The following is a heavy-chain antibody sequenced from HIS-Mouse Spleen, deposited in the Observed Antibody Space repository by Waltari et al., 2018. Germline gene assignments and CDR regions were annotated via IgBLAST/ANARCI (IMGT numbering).Heavy chain of an antibody. J-gene: IGHJ3*02. CDR1: GGSISSYY. CDR3: ARDFHDFWSGYYGGDKKHDAFDI. Sequence: QVQLQESGPGLVKPSETLSLTCTVSGGSISSYYWSWIRQPAGKGLEWIGRFYTRWKTTNNPALKHRITMSVDTSKTQVSLKLGSVTAEDTAVYYCARDFHDFWSGYYGGDKKHDAFDIWGQGTMVTVSS. V-gene: IGHV4-4*07. CDR2: FYTRWKT. D-gene: IGHD3-3*01.